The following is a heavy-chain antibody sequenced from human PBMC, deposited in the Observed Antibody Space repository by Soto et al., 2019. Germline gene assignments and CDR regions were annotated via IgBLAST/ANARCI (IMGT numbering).Heavy chain of an antibody. Sequence: EVQLLESGGGLVQPGGSLRLSCAASGFSFSSYAMGWVRQAPGKGLEWVSGISGNGVSIYYVDSVKGRFTISRDNSKNTLFLQMNSLRAEDTAVYYCAKSVSPSGGARDYLGQGTLVTVSS. D-gene: IGHD2-15*01. CDR3: AKSVSPSGGARDY. CDR1: GFSFSSYA. J-gene: IGHJ4*02. CDR2: ISGNGVSI. V-gene: IGHV3-23*01.